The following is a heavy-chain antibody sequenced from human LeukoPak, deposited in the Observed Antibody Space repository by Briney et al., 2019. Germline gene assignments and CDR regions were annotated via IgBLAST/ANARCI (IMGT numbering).Heavy chain of an antibody. CDR1: GFTLSHYS. D-gene: IGHD3-3*01. V-gene: IGHV3-48*02. Sequence: GGSLRLSCAASGFTLSHYSTNWVRQAPGKGLEWVSYGSSSGSTIHYADSVKGRFTISRDNAENSLYLQMNSLRDEDTAVYYCARGRSDFWSGYYTVPSFDYWGQGTLVTVSS. CDR3: ARGRSDFWSGYYTVPSFDY. CDR2: GSSSGSTI. J-gene: IGHJ4*02.